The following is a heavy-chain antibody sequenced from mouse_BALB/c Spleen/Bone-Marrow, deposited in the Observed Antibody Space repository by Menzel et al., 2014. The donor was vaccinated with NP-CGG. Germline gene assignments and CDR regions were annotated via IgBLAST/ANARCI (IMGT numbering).Heavy chain of an antibody. Sequence: SLGERLEWVATISGGGSYTFYPDSVKGRFTISRDNAKNNLYLQLSSLRSEDTALYYCARHAYYDQTEVSFVYWGQGTLVTVSA. CDR2: ISGGGSYT. D-gene: IGHD2-4*01. V-gene: IGHV5-9-2*01. CDR3: ARHAYYDQTEVSFVY. J-gene: IGHJ3*01.